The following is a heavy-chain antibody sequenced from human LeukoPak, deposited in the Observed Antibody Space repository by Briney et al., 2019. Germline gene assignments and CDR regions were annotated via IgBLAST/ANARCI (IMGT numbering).Heavy chain of an antibody. CDR3: ARLRSQWLGTLGDNWFDP. V-gene: IGHV5-51*01. D-gene: IGHD6-19*01. CDR1: GYSFTSYW. CDR2: IYPGDSDT. Sequence: GESLKISCKGSGYSFTSYWIGWVRQMPGKGLEWMGIIYPGDSDTRYSPSFQGQVTISADKSISTAYLQWSSLKASDTAMYYCARLRSQWLGTLGDNWFDPWGQGTLVTVSS. J-gene: IGHJ5*02.